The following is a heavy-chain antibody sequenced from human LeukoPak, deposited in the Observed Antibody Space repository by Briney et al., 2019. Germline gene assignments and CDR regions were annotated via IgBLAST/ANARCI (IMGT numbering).Heavy chain of an antibody. J-gene: IGHJ4*02. V-gene: IGHV1-69*04. D-gene: IGHD6-19*01. CDR3: ARDCREEDGPLSSGCDY. CDR2: IIPILGIA. Sequence: ASVKVSCKASGGTFSSYAISWVRQAPGQGLGWMGRIIPILGIANYAQKFQGRVTITADKSTSTAYMELSSLRSEDTAVYYCARDCREEDGPLSSGCDYWGQGTLVTVSS. CDR1: GGTFSSYA.